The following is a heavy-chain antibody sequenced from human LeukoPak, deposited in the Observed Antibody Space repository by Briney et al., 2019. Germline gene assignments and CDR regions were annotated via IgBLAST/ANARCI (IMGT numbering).Heavy chain of an antibody. V-gene: IGHV1-2*02. CDR3: ARGGRGYFDWSTDY. D-gene: IGHD3-9*01. CDR1: GYTFTSYG. Sequence: GASVKVSCKASGYTFTSYGISWMRQAPGQGLEWMGWINPNSGGTNYAQKFQGRVTMTRDTSISTAYMELSRLRSDDTAVYYCARGGRGYFDWSTDYWGQGTLVTVSS. J-gene: IGHJ4*02. CDR2: INPNSGGT.